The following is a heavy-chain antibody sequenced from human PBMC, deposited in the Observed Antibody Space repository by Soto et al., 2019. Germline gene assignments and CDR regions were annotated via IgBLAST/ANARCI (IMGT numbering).Heavy chain of an antibody. CDR2: ISYDGSNK. J-gene: IGHJ5*02. CDR1: GFTFSSYA. V-gene: IGHV3-30-3*01. Sequence: ESGGGVVQPGRSLRLSCAASGFTFSSYAMHWVRQAPGKGLEWVAVISYDGSNKYYADSVKGRFTISRDNSKNTLYLQMNSLRAEDTAVYYCARGGRKYNWFDPWGQGTLVTVSS. CDR3: ARGGRKYNWFDP.